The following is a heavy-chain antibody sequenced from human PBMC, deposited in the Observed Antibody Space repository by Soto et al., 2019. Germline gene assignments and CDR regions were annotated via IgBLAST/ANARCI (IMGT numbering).Heavy chain of an antibody. CDR2: IYYSGST. D-gene: IGHD3-16*01. Sequence: SETLSLTCTVSGGSISSSSYYWGWILQPPGKGLEWIGSIYYSGSTYYNPSLKSRVTISVDTSKNQFSLKLSSVTAADTAVYYCARYVRLYGMDVWGQGTTVTVSS. V-gene: IGHV4-39*01. CDR1: GGSISSSSYY. J-gene: IGHJ6*02. CDR3: ARYVRLYGMDV.